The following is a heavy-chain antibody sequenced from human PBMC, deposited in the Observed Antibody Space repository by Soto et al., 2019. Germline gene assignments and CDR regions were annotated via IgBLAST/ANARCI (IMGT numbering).Heavy chain of an antibody. CDR1: GFTFSSYA. CDR3: ARDRRYYGSGSYYDAFDI. D-gene: IGHD3-10*01. Sequence: RGSLRLSCAASGFTFSSYAMHWVRQAPGKGLEWVAVISYDGSNKYYADSVKGRFTISRDNSKNTLYLQMNSLRAEDTAVYYCARDRRYYGSGSYYDAFDIWGQGTMVTVSS. CDR2: ISYDGSNK. V-gene: IGHV3-30-3*01. J-gene: IGHJ3*02.